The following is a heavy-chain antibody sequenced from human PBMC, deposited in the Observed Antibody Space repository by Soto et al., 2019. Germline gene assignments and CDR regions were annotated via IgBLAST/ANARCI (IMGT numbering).Heavy chain of an antibody. J-gene: IGHJ4*02. CDR2: ISFSGAT. CDR3: ARDRRDGSKRYFDY. D-gene: IGHD3-9*01. V-gene: IGHV4-59*01. CDR1: GVSLTSYF. Sequence: GTVSGVSLTSYFWSWNRQTPGKGLDWIGSISFSGATYSNPSLKGRAALSVDTSENHPSLTLNSVTSADTAVYFCARDRRDGSKRYFDYWGQGTQVTVSS.